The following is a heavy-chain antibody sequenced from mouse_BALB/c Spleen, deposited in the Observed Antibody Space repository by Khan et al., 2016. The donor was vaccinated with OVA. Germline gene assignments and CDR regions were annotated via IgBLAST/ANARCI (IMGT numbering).Heavy chain of an antibody. J-gene: IGHJ3*01. Sequence: EVELVESGGDLVKPGGSLKLSCATSGFTFSTYGMSWVRQTPDKRLEWVAAISSGGSYTYYPGSVKGRFTISRDNANNTLYLQMSSLKSEDTAMYYCTRLAYYYNSEGFAYWGQGTLVTVSA. CDR3: TRLAYYYNSEGFAY. D-gene: IGHD1-1*01. CDR2: ISSGGSYT. V-gene: IGHV5-6*01. CDR1: GFTFSTYG.